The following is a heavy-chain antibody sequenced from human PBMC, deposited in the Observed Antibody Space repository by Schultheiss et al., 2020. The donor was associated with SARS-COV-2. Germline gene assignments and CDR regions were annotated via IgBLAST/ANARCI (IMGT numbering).Heavy chain of an antibody. CDR3: ARIIGTTQSQIPKQYYTNYYYYGMDV. CDR2: IYHSGST. Sequence: SQTLSLTCSVSGGSVSSGSYHWSWLRQPPGKGLEWIGEIYHSGSTNYNPSLKSRVTISVDTSKNQFSLKLSSVTAADTAVYYCARIIGTTQSQIPKQYYTNYYYYGMDVWGQGTTVTVSS. V-gene: IGHV4-61*01. J-gene: IGHJ6*02. CDR1: GGSVSSGSYH. D-gene: IGHD2-8*01.